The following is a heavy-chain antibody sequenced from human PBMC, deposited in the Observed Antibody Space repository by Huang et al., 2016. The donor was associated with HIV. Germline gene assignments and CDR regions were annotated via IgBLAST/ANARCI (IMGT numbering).Heavy chain of an antibody. CDR3: ARRQGSGYYFYFDY. J-gene: IGHJ4*02. D-gene: IGHD3-22*01. V-gene: IGHV4-39*01. CDR2: IYYSGSP. CDR1: GGSIKSRNYY. Sequence: QLQLQESGPGLVKPSDTLSLNCTISGGSIKSRNYYWGWVRQAPGKGLEWIGDIYYSGSPYYHPSLRSRVRLSVDTSKNQVTLKVNAVIAADTAVYYCARRQGSGYYFYFDYWGRGIPVTVSA.